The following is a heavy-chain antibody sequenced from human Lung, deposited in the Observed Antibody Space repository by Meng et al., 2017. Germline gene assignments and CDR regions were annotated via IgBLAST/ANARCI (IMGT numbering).Heavy chain of an antibody. V-gene: IGHV4-4*02. Sequence: GPVWVQPSASLTTTWLVISGSISSSNWWRWFRQPPGKGLEWIGEIYHSGITNYNPTLKSRVTISVDKSKNQFSLKLSSVTAADTAVYYCARGSITMVRGVSVFDPWGQGTLVTVSS. CDR2: IYHSGIT. CDR1: SGSISSSNW. D-gene: IGHD3-10*01. CDR3: ARGSITMVRGVSVFDP. J-gene: IGHJ5*02.